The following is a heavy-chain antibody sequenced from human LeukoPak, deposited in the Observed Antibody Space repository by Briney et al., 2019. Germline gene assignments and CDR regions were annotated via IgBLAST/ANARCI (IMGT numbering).Heavy chain of an antibody. CDR1: GFTFSSYA. D-gene: IGHD1-26*01. Sequence: GGSLRLSCAASGFTFSSYAMSWVRQAPGKGLEWVSAISGSGGSTYYADSVKGRFTISRDNSKNTLYLQMNSLRTEDTAVYYCAKGPRWDHSSFDYWGQGTLVTVSS. CDR2: ISGSGGST. CDR3: AKGPRWDHSSFDY. V-gene: IGHV3-23*01. J-gene: IGHJ4*02.